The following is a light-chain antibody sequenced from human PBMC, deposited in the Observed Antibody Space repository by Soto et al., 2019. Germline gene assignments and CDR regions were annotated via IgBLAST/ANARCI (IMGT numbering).Light chain of an antibody. J-gene: IGKJ4*01. CDR1: QSVGNF. V-gene: IGKV3-11*01. Sequence: EIVLAQSPATLSLSPGERATLSCRASQSVGNFSAWYQHRPGQAPRLLILNASTRATGIPPRFSGSGSGTDFTLTISRLEPEDFAVYYCQQRRNWPLTFGGGTKVEIK. CDR2: NAS. CDR3: QQRRNWPLT.